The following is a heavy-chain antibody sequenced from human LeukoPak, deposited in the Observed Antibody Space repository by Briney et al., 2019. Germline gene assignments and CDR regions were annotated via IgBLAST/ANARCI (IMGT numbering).Heavy chain of an antibody. CDR1: GFTFSSYS. CDR2: ISSSSSYI. CDR3: AKVDRWQLDEAFDY. D-gene: IGHD2-15*01. V-gene: IGHV3-21*04. J-gene: IGHJ4*02. Sequence: GGSLRLSCAASGFTFSSYSMNWVRQAPGKGLEWVSSISSSSSYIYYADSVKGRFTISRDNAKNSLYLQMNSLRAEDTAVYYCAKVDRWQLDEAFDYWGQGTLVTVSS.